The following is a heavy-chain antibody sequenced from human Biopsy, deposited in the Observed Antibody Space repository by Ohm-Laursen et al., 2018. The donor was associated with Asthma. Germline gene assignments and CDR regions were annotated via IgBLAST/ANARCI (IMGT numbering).Heavy chain of an antibody. CDR2: ISFDGSNK. J-gene: IGHJ4*02. D-gene: IGHD1-26*01. Sequence: SLRLSCTASGFSFSNYGMHWVRQAPGKGLDWVAVISFDGSNKNYTDSVKGRFTISRDNSRNTLHLEMNSLRAEGTAVYFCAKEVFPGWELRRGPDSWGQGTLVTVSS. CDR1: GFSFSNYG. V-gene: IGHV3-30*18. CDR3: AKEVFPGWELRRGPDS.